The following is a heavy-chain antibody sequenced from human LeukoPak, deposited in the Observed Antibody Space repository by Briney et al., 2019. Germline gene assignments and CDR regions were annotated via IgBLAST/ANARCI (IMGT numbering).Heavy chain of an antibody. CDR1: GFTFSSYE. CDR2: ISGGGRTT. J-gene: IGHJ4*02. CDR3: ARVGGIWRLDY. V-gene: IGHV3-48*03. D-gene: IGHD3-3*01. Sequence: GGSLRVSCAASGFTFSSYEMNWVRQAPGKGLEWLSHISGGGRTTYYADSVKGRFTISRDNAENSLYLQMNSLRAEDTAVYYCARVGGIWRLDYWGQGTRVTVSS.